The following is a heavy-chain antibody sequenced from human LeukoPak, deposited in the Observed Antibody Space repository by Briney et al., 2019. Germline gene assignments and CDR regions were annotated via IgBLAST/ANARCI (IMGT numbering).Heavy chain of an antibody. V-gene: IGHV1-69*13. CDR2: IIHIFGTA. CDR3: ARIPTRITMIVASRPDAFDI. CDR1: GGTFSSYV. J-gene: IGHJ3*02. Sequence: GASVQVTCQASGGTFSSYVISWVRQPTARGLAGMGGIIHIFGTANYAQKFQGRVTITADESTSTAYMELSSLRSEDTAVYYCARIPTRITMIVASRPDAFDIWGQGTMVTVPS. D-gene: IGHD3-22*01.